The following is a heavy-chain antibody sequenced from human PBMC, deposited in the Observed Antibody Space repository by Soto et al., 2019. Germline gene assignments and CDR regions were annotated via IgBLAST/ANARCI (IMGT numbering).Heavy chain of an antibody. Sequence: GESLKISCRVSVYSFTTYWIGWVRQMSGKGLEWVGIVHPGDSETRYSSSFQGRVTISADRSINTAYLQWSSLQASDTAMYYWARQGGPDTPMIIGHWGQGILVTV. CDR2: VHPGDSET. J-gene: IGHJ4*02. CDR1: VYSFTTYW. CDR3: ARQGGPDTPMIIGH. V-gene: IGHV5-51*01. D-gene: IGHD5-18*01.